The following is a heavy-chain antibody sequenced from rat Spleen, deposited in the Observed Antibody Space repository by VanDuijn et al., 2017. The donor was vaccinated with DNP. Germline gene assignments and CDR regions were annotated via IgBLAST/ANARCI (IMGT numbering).Heavy chain of an antibody. CDR2: ISYSGSS. CDR1: AYSITTNY. CDR3: ARWPGYNPPYAMDA. Sequence: EVQLQESGPGLVKPSQSLSLTCSVTAYSITTNYWGWIRKFPGDKMEWVGHISYSGSSGYNPSLKSRISITRDTSKNQLFLQVSSVTTEDTATYYCARWPGYNPPYAMDAWGQGTSVTVSS. J-gene: IGHJ4*01. D-gene: IGHD1-4*01. V-gene: IGHV3-1*01.